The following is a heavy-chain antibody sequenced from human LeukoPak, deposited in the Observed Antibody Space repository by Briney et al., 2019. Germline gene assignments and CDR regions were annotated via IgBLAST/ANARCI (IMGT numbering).Heavy chain of an antibody. CDR3: ARHLLYYYGSGSYYNSGASNYYYYYYMDV. CDR1: GYTFTRYG. J-gene: IGHJ6*03. CDR2: ISAYNGNT. D-gene: IGHD3-10*01. Sequence: ASVKVSCKASGYTFTRYGISWVRQAPGQGLEWMGWISAYNGNTNYAQKLQGRVTMTTDTSTSTAYMELRSLRSDDTAVYYCARHLLYYYGSGSYYNSGASNYYYYYYMDVWGKGTTVTVSS. V-gene: IGHV1-18*01.